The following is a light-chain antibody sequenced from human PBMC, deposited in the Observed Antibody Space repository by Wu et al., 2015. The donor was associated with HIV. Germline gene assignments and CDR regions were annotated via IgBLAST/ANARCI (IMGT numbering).Light chain of an antibody. V-gene: IGKV1-5*03. J-gene: IGKJ1*01. Sequence: DIQMTQSPSTLSASVGDRVTITCRASQSITNWLAWYQQKPGKAPKLLIYKASNLENGVPSRFSGSGSGTEFTLTISSLQPDDFATYYCQQYDSYPTFGQGPKVEVK. CDR2: KAS. CDR1: QSITNW. CDR3: QQYDSYPT.